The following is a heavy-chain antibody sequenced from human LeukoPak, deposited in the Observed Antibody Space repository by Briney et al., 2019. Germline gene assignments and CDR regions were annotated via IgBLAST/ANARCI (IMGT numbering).Heavy chain of an antibody. Sequence: SETLSLTCTVAGGSINNYYWSWIRQPPGKGLEWIGYIAYSGRTKYNPSLKSRVITIVSTYMNQISLKLSSVTAADTAVYYCARQRPYGDSDLGLFDYWGQGTLVTVSS. J-gene: IGHJ4*02. CDR1: GGSINNYY. D-gene: IGHD2-21*02. CDR2: IAYSGRT. V-gene: IGHV4-59*08. CDR3: ARQRPYGDSDLGLFDY.